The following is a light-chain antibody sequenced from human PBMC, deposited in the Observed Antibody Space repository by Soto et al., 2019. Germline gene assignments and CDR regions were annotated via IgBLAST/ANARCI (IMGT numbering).Light chain of an antibody. CDR1: SSDVDTYNR. V-gene: IGLV2-18*02. CDR2: EVS. Sequence: QSVPTQPRSVSGSPGQSVTISCTGTSSDVDTYNRVSWYQPPPGTAPKLMIYEVSNRPSGVPDRFSGSRSGNTASLTISGLQAEDDADYYCCSYAGSHTWVFGTGTKLTVL. CDR3: CSYAGSHTWV. J-gene: IGLJ1*01.